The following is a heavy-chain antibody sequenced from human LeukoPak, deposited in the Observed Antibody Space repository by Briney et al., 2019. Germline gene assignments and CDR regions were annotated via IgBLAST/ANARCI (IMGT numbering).Heavy chain of an antibody. V-gene: IGHV4-59*01. CDR3: ASMSSSWRYYYYMDV. CDR1: GGSISSYY. CDR2: IYYSGST. Sequence: SETLSLTCTVSGGSISSYYWSWIRQPPGKGLEWIGYIYYSGSTNYNPSLKSRVTISVDTSKNQFSLKLSSVTAADTAVYYCASMSSSWRYYYYMDVWGKGTTVTVSS. D-gene: IGHD6-13*01. J-gene: IGHJ6*03.